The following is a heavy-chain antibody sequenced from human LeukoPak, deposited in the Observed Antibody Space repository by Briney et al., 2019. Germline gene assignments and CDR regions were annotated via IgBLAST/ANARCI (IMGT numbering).Heavy chain of an antibody. J-gene: IGHJ6*03. CDR1: GFTFSDYY. D-gene: IGHD5-18*01. CDR2: IYSGGST. V-gene: IGHV3-66*01. Sequence: GGSLRLSCAASGFTFSDYYMSWIRQAPGKGLEWVSVIYSGGSTNYADSVKGRFTISRDISKNTLYLQMNSLRDEDTAVYYCASLVDTPSFGHMDVWGKGTTVTISS. CDR3: ASLVDTPSFGHMDV.